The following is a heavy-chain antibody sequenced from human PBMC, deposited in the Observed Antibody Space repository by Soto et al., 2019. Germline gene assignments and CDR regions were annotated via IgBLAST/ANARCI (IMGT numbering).Heavy chain of an antibody. D-gene: IGHD3-3*01. Sequence: GGSLRLSCAASGFTFSSYGMHWVRQAPGKGLEWVAVISYDGSNKYYADSVKGRFTISRDNSKNTLYLQMNSLRAEDTAVYYCAKDLYTIFGVAQGSENYGMDVWGQGTTVTVSS. J-gene: IGHJ6*02. CDR2: ISYDGSNK. V-gene: IGHV3-30*18. CDR1: GFTFSSYG. CDR3: AKDLYTIFGVAQGSENYGMDV.